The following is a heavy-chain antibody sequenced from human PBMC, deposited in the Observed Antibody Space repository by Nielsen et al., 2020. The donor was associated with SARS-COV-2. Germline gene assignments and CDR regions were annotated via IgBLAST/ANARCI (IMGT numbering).Heavy chain of an antibody. J-gene: IGHJ4*02. V-gene: IGHV4-39*07. Sequence: SETLSLTCTVSGGSISSSSYYWGWIRQPPGKGLEWIGSIYYSGSTYYNPSLKSRVTISVDTSKNQFSLKLSSVTAADTAVYYCARVAAGSSGFFDYWGQGTLVTVSS. CDR1: GGSISSSSYY. CDR3: ARVAAGSSGFFDY. CDR2: IYYSGST. D-gene: IGHD6-19*01.